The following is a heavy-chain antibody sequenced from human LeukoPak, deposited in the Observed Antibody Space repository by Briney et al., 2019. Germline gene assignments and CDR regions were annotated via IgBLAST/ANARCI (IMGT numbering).Heavy chain of an antibody. Sequence: GGSLRLSCAASGFTFSTYSMNWVRQAPGKGLEWVSSISSSSSYIYYADSVKGRFTISRDNAKNSLYLQMNSLRAEDTAVYYCARDAVATIPFRYYYYMDVWGKGTTVTVSS. D-gene: IGHD5-12*01. CDR2: ISSSSSYI. CDR1: GFTFSTYS. V-gene: IGHV3-21*06. CDR3: ARDAVATIPFRYYYYMDV. J-gene: IGHJ6*03.